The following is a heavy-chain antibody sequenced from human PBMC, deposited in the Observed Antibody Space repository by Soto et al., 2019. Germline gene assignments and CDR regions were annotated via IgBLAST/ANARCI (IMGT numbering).Heavy chain of an antibody. CDR3: AKDLFEYNWNSLDV. CDR1: GFTFSSYG. V-gene: IGHV3-30*18. D-gene: IGHD1-7*01. Sequence: PGGSLSLSCAASGFTFSSYGMHWVRQAPGKGLEWVAVISYDGSNKYYADSVKGRFTISRDNSKNTLYLQMNSLRAEDTAVYYCAKDLFEYNWNSLDVWGKGTTVTVSS. J-gene: IGHJ6*04. CDR2: ISYDGSNK.